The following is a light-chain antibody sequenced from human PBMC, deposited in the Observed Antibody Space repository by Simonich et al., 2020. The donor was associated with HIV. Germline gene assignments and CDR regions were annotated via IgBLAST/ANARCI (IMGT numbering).Light chain of an antibody. J-gene: IGLJ2*01. Sequence: QSALTQPASVSGSPGQSITISCTGASSDVGGFNYVSWYQQHPGTAPKLFIYDLNKRPSGVSNRFSGSKSGNTASLTISGLQAEDEADYYCTSHSSKSNVVFGGGTKLTVL. V-gene: IGLV2-14*03. CDR3: TSHSSKSNVV. CDR2: DLN. CDR1: SSDVGGFNY.